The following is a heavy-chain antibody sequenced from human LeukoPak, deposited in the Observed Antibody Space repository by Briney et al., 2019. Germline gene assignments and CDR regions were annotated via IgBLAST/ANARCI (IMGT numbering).Heavy chain of an antibody. V-gene: IGHV4-59*01. CDR1: GASISNFY. J-gene: IGHJ5*02. D-gene: IGHD2-2*01. CDR3: SRLHCSSPSCHRNWFDP. Sequence: SETLPLTCTVSGASISNFYWSWIRQPPGKGLEWIGDISYSGSTNYNPSLKSRVTMSVDTSKNQFSLKLRSVTAADTAVYYCSRLHCSSPSCHRNWFDPWGQGTLVTVSS. CDR2: ISYSGST.